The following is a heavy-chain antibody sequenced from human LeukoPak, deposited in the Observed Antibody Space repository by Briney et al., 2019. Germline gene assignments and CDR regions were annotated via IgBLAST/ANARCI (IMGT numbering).Heavy chain of an antibody. CDR3: ARGGHSSGYLVDY. Sequence: PSETLSLTCAVSGGSISSGGYSWSWIRQPPGKGLEWIGYIYHSGSTYYNPSLKSRVTISVDRSKNQFSLKLSSVTAADTAVYYCARGGHSSGYLVDYWGQGTLVTVSS. CDR1: GGSISSGGYS. CDR2: IYHSGST. D-gene: IGHD3-22*01. J-gene: IGHJ4*02. V-gene: IGHV4-30-2*01.